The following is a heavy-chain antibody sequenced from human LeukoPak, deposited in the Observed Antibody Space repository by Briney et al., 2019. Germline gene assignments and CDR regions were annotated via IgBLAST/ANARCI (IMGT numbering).Heavy chain of an antibody. CDR2: INHSGST. D-gene: IGHD6-6*01. CDR3: ARVSSIAARHKHYFDY. V-gene: IGHV4-34*01. Sequence: SETLSLTCAVYGGSFSGYYWSWIRQPPGKGLEWIGEINHSGSTNYNPSLESRVTISVDTSKNQFSLKLSSVTAADTAVYYCARVSSIAARHKHYFDYWGQGTLVTVSS. J-gene: IGHJ4*02. CDR1: GGSFSGYY.